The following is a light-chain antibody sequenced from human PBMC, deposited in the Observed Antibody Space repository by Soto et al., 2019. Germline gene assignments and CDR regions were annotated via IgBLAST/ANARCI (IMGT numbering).Light chain of an antibody. J-gene: IGLJ2*01. CDR1: SSNIGAGYD. V-gene: IGLV1-40*01. CDR3: QSYDTSLSGVI. Sequence: QSVLTQTPSVSGAPGQKITMSCTGSSSNIGAGYDVHWYQQRPGAAPRLLIYADNNRPSVVPDRFSASNSGTSASLAITGLQGEDEAVYYCQSYDTSLSGVIFGAGTKLTVL. CDR2: ADN.